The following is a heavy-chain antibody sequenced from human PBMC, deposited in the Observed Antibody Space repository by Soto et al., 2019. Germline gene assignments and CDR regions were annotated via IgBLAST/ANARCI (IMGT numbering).Heavy chain of an antibody. CDR2: ISYDGSNN. J-gene: IGHJ4*02. CDR3: ASPRQVAALFY. Sequence: QVQLVESGGGVVQPGRSLRLSCAASGFTFSSYAMHWVRQAPGKGLEWVAVISYDGSNNYYADSVKGRFTISRDNSKNTLYLQMNSLRAEDTAVYYCASPRQVAALFYWGQGTLVTVSS. D-gene: IGHD6-13*01. V-gene: IGHV3-30-3*01. CDR1: GFTFSSYA.